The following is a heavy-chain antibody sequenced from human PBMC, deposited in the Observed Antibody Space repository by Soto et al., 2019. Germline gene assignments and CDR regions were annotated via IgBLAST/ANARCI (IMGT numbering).Heavy chain of an antibody. J-gene: IGHJ6*03. Sequence: SETLSLTCTVSGGSISSYYWSWIRQPPGKGLEWIGYIYYSGSTNYNPSLKSRVTISVDTSKNQFSLELSSVTAADTAVYYCARDGNSGYGYYYYYMDVWGKGTTVTVSS. CDR3: ARDGNSGYGYYYYYMDV. V-gene: IGHV4-59*01. CDR2: IYYSGST. CDR1: GGSISSYY. D-gene: IGHD5-12*01.